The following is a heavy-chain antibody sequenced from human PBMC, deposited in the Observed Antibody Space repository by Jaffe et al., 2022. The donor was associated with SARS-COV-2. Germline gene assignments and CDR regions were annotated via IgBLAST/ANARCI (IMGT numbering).Heavy chain of an antibody. J-gene: IGHJ5*02. CDR2: IYYSGST. CDR3: ARVHLGGVVPAAMGVGFDP. CDR1: GGSISSYY. V-gene: IGHV4-59*01. D-gene: IGHD2-2*01. Sequence: QVQLQESGPGLVKPSETLSLTCTVSGGSISSYYWSWIRQPPGKGLEWIGYIYYSGSTNYNPSLKSRVTISVDTSKNQFSLKLSSVTAADTAVYYCARVHLGGVVPAAMGVGFDPWGQGTLVTVSS.